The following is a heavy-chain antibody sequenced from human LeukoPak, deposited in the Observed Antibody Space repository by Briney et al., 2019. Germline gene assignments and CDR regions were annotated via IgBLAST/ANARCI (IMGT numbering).Heavy chain of an antibody. J-gene: IGHJ4*02. D-gene: IGHD3-10*01. CDR2: IYYSGST. V-gene: IGHV4-59*01. Sequence: PSETLSLTCTVSGGSISSYYWSWIRQPPGKGLEWIGYIYYSGSTNYNPSLKSRVTISVDTSKNQFPLKLSSVTAADSAVYYCARDRGGLGYWGQGTLVTVSS. CDR1: GGSISSYY. CDR3: ARDRGGLGY.